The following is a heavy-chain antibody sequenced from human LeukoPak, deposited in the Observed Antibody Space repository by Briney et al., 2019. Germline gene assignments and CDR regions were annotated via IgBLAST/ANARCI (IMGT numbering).Heavy chain of an antibody. D-gene: IGHD5-18*01. CDR2: IIPIFGTA. CDR1: GGTFSSYA. V-gene: IGHV1-69*05. J-gene: IGHJ3*02. CDR3: ARGEIQLWLNHGAFDI. Sequence: SVKVPCKASGGTFSSYAISWVRQAPGQGLEWMGRIIPIFGTANYAQKFQGRVTITTDESTSTAYMELSSLRSEDTAVYYCARGEIQLWLNHGAFDIWGQGTMVTVSS.